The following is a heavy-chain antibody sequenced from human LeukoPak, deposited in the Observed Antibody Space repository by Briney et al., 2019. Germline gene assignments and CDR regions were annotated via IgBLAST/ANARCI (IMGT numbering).Heavy chain of an antibody. CDR2: MNPNSGNT. D-gene: IGHD2-15*01. CDR3: ARHRRCSGGSCYSGPGYYYMDV. J-gene: IGHJ6*03. CDR1: GYTFTSYD. V-gene: IGHV1-8*03. Sequence: GASVKVSCKASGYTFTSYDIDWVRQATGQGLEWMGWMNPNSGNTGYAQKFQGRVTITRNTSISTAYMELSSLRSEDTAVYYCARHRRCSGGSCYSGPGYYYMDVWGKGTTVTVSS.